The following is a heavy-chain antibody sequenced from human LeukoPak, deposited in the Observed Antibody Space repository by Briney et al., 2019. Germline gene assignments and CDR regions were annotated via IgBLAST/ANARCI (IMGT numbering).Heavy chain of an antibody. CDR2: INPNSGGT. Sequence: ASVKVSCKASGYTFTGYYIHWVRQAPGQGLEWMGWINPNSGGTNYAQKFQGRVTMTRDTSISTAYMELSRLRSVDTAVYYCAAIAAADIFDYWGQGTLVTVSS. J-gene: IGHJ4*02. D-gene: IGHD6-13*01. CDR1: GYTFTGYY. CDR3: AAIAAADIFDY. V-gene: IGHV1-2*02.